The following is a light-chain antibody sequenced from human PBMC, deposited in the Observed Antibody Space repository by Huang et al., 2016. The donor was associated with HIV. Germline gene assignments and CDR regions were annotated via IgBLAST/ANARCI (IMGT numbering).Light chain of an antibody. CDR3: QQSYNTLMA. V-gene: IGKV1-39*01. CDR1: QTINTY. J-gene: IGKJ3*01. CDR2: AAS. Sequence: DIQMTQSPSSLSASVGDRVTITCRTSQTINTYLNWYQQKPGKVPKLLFYAASSLQSGVPSRFSGSGSGTDFTLTISSLQPEDFATYYCQQSYNTLMAFGPGTKVEI.